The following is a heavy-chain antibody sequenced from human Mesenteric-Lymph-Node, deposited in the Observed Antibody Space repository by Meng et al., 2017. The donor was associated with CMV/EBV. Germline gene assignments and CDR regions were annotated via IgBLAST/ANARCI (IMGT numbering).Heavy chain of an antibody. D-gene: IGHD4-11*01. J-gene: IGHJ4*02. V-gene: IGHV4-4*01. CDR2: IYHTGIT. Sequence: VSGASIASSTWWTWVRQSPGKGLEWIGQIYHTGITDYNPSLKSRVTISVDKSKNQFSLNLKFVAAADTAVYFCARRAVQMTTDHFDYWGQGTLVTVSS. CDR3: ARRAVQMTTDHFDY. CDR1: GASIASSTW.